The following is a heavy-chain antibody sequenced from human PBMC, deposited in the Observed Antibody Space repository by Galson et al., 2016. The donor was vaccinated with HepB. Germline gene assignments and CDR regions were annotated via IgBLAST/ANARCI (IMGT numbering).Heavy chain of an antibody. D-gene: IGHD3-10*01. CDR3: VKDRRFYASGRDPFDS. V-gene: IGHV3-33*06. J-gene: IGHJ4*02. CDR1: GXXFSXXX. CDR2: IWYDGSNK. Sequence: SLXXXCAASGXXFSXXXMHXXXQAXXKGLEXVAXIWYDGSNKYYEDXVKGRFTISRANSKNTLYLQMTSRTAGXTAGYYCVKDRRFYASGRDPFDSWDQGXLVTV.